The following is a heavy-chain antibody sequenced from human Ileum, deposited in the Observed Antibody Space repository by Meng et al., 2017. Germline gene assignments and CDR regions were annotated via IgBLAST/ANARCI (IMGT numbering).Heavy chain of an antibody. CDR1: GFTFSSYA. CDR3: AKVALIVVVPAAMVHFDY. J-gene: IGHJ4*02. Sequence: GGSLRLSCAASGFTFSSYAMSWVRQAPGKGLEWVSAISGSGGSTYYADSVKGRFTISRDNSKNTLYLQMNSLRAEDTAVYYCAKVALIVVVPAAMVHFDYWGQGTLVTVSS. D-gene: IGHD2-2*01. CDR2: ISGSGGST. V-gene: IGHV3-23*01.